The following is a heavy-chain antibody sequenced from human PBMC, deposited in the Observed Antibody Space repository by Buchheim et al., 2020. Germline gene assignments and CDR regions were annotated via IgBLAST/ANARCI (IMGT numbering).Heavy chain of an antibody. D-gene: IGHD1-7*01. CDR1: GFTFSSYG. CDR2: IWYDGSNK. J-gene: IGHJ6*02. V-gene: IGHV3-33*01. CDR3: ARAGTTGPYYYYYGMDV. Sequence: QVQLVESGGGVVQPGRSLRLSCAASGFTFSSYGMHWVRQAPGKGLEWVAVIWYDGSNKYYADSVKGRFTISRDNSTNTLYLQMNSLRAEDTAVYYCARAGTTGPYYYYYGMDVWGQGTT.